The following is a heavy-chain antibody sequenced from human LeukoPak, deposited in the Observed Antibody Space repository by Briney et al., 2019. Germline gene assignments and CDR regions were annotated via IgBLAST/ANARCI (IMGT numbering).Heavy chain of an antibody. D-gene: IGHD3-22*01. J-gene: IGHJ4*02. V-gene: IGHV3-30*02. Sequence: GGSLRLSRAASGFTFSSYGMHWVRQAPGKGLEWVAFIRYDGSNKYYADSVKGRFTISRDNSKNTLYLQMNSLRAEDTAVYYCAKETYYYDSSGYYYFDYWGQGTLVTVSS. CDR3: AKETYYYDSSGYYYFDY. CDR1: GFTFSSYG. CDR2: IRYDGSNK.